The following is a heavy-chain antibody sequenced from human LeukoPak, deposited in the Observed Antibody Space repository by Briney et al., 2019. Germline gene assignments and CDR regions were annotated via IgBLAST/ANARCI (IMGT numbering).Heavy chain of an antibody. D-gene: IGHD1-14*01. CDR2: ISSSSSYI. CDR1: GFTFSSYN. V-gene: IGHV3-21*01. CDR3: ARDRAPEAFDI. Sequence: GGSLRLSCAASGFTFSSYNMNWVRQAPGKGLEWVSSISSSSSYIYYANSVKGRFTISRDNAKNSLYLQMNSLRAEDTAVYYCARDRAPEAFDIWGQGAMVTVAS. J-gene: IGHJ3*02.